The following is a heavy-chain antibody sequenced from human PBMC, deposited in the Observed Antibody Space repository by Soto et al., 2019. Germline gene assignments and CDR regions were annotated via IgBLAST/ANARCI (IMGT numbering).Heavy chain of an antibody. D-gene: IGHD4-17*01. V-gene: IGHV3-7*01. CDR2: IKQDGNEK. J-gene: IGHJ5*02. CDR1: GFTFSSYW. Sequence: PGGSLRLSCAASGFTFSSYWMSWVRQAPGKGLEWVANIKQDGNEKYYVDSVKGRITISRDNAKNSLYLKMNSLKAEDTAVYNIARDLRRYGGHNWSDPWGQGTLVTVSS. CDR3: ARDLRRYGGHNWSDP.